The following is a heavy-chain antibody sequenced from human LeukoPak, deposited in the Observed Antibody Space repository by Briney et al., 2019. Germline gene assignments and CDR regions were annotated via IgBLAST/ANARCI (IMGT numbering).Heavy chain of an antibody. CDR2: INPSGGST. Sequence: GASVKVSCKASGYTFTSYYMHWVRQAPGQGLEWMGIINPSGGSTSYAQKFQGRVTMTRDTSTSTVYMELSSLRSEDTAVYYCARVYNEWLVVYGMDVWGQGTTVTVSS. D-gene: IGHD6-19*01. V-gene: IGHV1-46*01. CDR1: GYTFTSYY. J-gene: IGHJ6*02. CDR3: ARVYNEWLVVYGMDV.